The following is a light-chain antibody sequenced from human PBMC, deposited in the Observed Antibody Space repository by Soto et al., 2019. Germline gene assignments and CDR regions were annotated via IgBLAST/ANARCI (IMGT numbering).Light chain of an antibody. CDR1: QSVSSSY. J-gene: IGKJ1*01. CDR2: GAP. CDR3: QEYGTSRT. Sequence: EIVLTQSPGTLSLSPGERTTLSCRASQSVSSSYLAWYQQRPGQAPRLLIYGAPSRATGVPDRFSGSGSGTDFTLTISRLEPEDFAVYYCQEYGTSRTFGQGTKVEIK. V-gene: IGKV3-20*01.